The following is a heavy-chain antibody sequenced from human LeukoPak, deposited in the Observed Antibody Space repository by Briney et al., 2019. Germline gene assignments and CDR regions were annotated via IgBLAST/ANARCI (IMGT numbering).Heavy chain of an antibody. CDR3: ARGGGRLRYFDWGRTPNAFDI. V-gene: IGHV3-48*03. J-gene: IGHJ3*02. D-gene: IGHD3-9*01. CDR1: GFTFSSYE. CDR2: ISSSGSTI. Sequence: GGSLRLSCAASGFTFSSYEMNWVRQAPGKGLEWVSYISSSGSTIYYADSVKGRFTISRDNAKNSLYLQMNSLRAEDTAVYYCARGGGRLRYFDWGRTPNAFDIWGQGTMVTVSS.